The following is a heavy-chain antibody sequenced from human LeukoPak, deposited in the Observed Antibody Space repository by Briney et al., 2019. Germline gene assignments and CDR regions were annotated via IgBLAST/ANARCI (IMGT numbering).Heavy chain of an antibody. J-gene: IGHJ6*03. V-gene: IGHV1-8*01. CDR2: MNPNSGNT. Sequence: ASVKVSCKASGYTFTSYDINWARQATGQGLEWMGWMNPNSGNTGYAQKFQGRVTMTRNTSISTAYMELSSLRSEDTAVYYCARAPTYYDFWSGSYVYYYYMDVWGKGTTVTVSS. CDR3: ARAPTYYDFWSGSYVYYYYMDV. D-gene: IGHD3-3*01. CDR1: GYTFTSYD.